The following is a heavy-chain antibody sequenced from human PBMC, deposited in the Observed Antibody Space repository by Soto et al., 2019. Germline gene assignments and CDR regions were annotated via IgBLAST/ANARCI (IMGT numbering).Heavy chain of an antibody. Sequence: QVQLVESGGGVVQPGRSLRLSCAASGFTFRSFAMHWVRQAPGKGLECVAVISHDGSNKFYRDYLQGRFTISRDNSKNTFYLQINSLRYEDTAVYYCARGDREDIAVVIGVRPGEYGVDVWGPGTTVTVSS. V-gene: IGHV3-30-3*01. D-gene: IGHD2-15*01. CDR2: ISHDGSNK. CDR1: GFTFRSFA. CDR3: ARGDREDIAVVIGVRPGEYGVDV. J-gene: IGHJ6*02.